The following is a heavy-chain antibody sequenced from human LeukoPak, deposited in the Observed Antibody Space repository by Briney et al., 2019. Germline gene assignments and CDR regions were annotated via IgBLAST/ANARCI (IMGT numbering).Heavy chain of an antibody. V-gene: IGHV3-23*01. D-gene: IGHD5-12*01. CDR1: GFTFSTYA. CDR2: ISRSGDNT. J-gene: IGHJ3*02. CDR3: AREGLGGYDNPGTLDI. Sequence: GGSLRLSCAASGFTFSTYAMSWVRQAPGKGLEWVSGISRSGDNTYYADSVKGRFSISRDSSKNTLYLQMNSLRAEDTAVYYCAREGLGGYDNPGTLDIWGQGTMVTVSS.